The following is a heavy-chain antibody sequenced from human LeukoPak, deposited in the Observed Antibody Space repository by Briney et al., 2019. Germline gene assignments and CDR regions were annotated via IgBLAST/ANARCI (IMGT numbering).Heavy chain of an antibody. D-gene: IGHD4-23*01. CDR2: IYHTGSA. Sequence: KTSETLSLTCTVSGGSISSGNWWNWVRQSPGKGLEWIGEIYHTGSANYNPSLKSRVTISVDTSKNQFSLKLSSVTAADTAVYYCASVSAVVTQAFDYWGQGTLVTVSS. J-gene: IGHJ4*02. CDR3: ASVSAVVTQAFDY. CDR1: GGSISSGNW. V-gene: IGHV4-4*02.